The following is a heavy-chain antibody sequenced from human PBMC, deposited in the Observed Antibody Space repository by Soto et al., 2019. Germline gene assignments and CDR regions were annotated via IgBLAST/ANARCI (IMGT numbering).Heavy chain of an antibody. CDR2: IYISGST. D-gene: IGHD2-2*01. Sequence: SETLSLTCTVSGDSISNFYWSWIRQPAGKGLEWIGRIYISGSTDYNPPLKSRVVMSLDTSKNQFSLKLSSVTAADTAVYYCARDYIVPVPDAPYFVDYGMDVWGQGTTVTVSS. CDR1: GDSISNFY. J-gene: IGHJ6*02. V-gene: IGHV4-4*07. CDR3: ARDYIVPVPDAPYFVDYGMDV.